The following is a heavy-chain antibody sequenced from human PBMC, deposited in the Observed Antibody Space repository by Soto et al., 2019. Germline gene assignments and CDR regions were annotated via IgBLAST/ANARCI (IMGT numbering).Heavy chain of an antibody. Sequence: GGSLRLSCAASGFIFSSYGMHWVRQAPGKGLEWVAVIWYDGSNKYYADSVKGRFTISRDNSKNTLYLQMNSLRAEDTAVYYCARGWQQLAYGMDVWVQGTTVTVSS. CDR1: GFIFSSYG. CDR3: ARGWQQLAYGMDV. J-gene: IGHJ6*02. V-gene: IGHV3-33*01. CDR2: IWYDGSNK. D-gene: IGHD6-13*01.